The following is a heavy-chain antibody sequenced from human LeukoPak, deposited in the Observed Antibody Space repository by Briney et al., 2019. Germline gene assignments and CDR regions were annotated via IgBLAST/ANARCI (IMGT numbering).Heavy chain of an antibody. CDR1: GYTFTSYD. Sequence: ASVKVSCKSSGYTFTSYDINWVRQATGQGLEWMGWMNPNSGNTGYAQKFQGRVTMTRNTSISTAYMELSSLRSEDTAVYYCARGRQLRYFDGGWFDPWGQGTLVTVSS. CDR3: ARGRQLRYFDGGWFDP. CDR2: MNPNSGNT. J-gene: IGHJ5*02. D-gene: IGHD3-9*01. V-gene: IGHV1-8*01.